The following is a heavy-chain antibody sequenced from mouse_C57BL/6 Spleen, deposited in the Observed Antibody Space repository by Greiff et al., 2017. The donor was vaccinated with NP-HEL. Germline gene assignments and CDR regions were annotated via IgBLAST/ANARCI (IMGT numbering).Heavy chain of an antibody. J-gene: IGHJ2*01. D-gene: IGHD2-1*01. CDR3: ARDGDSDYGNYYYFDY. CDR2: ISDGGSYT. Sequence: EVQVVESGGGLVKPGGSLKLSCAASGFTFSSYAMSWVRQTPEKRLEWVATISDGGSYTYYPDNVKGRFTISRDNAKNNLYLQMSHLKSEDTAMYYCARDGDSDYGNYYYFDYWGQGTTLTVSS. CDR1: GFTFSSYA. V-gene: IGHV5-4*01.